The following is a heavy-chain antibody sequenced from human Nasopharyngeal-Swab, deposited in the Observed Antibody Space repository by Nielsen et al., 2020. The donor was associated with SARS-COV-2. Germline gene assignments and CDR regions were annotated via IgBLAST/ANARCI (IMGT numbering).Heavy chain of an antibody. CDR3: AREVGDYATYFDY. J-gene: IGHJ4*02. CDR2: IWYDGSNK. CDR1: GFTFSSYG. V-gene: IGHV3-33*01. D-gene: IGHD4-17*01. Sequence: GESLKISCAASGFTFSSYGMHWVRQAPGKGLEWVAVIWYDGSNKYYADSVKDRFTISRDNSKNTLYLQMNSLRAEDTAVYYCAREVGDYATYFDYWGQGTLVTVSS.